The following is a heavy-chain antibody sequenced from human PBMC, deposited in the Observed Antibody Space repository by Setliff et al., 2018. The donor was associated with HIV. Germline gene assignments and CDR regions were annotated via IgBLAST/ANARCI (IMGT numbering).Heavy chain of an antibody. Sequence: GSLRLSCAASGLIFSDSWMTWVRQAPGKGPEWVGRIKSKGGGGTTDYAAPVQGRFTISRDDSRNTLYLQMNSMKSDDTATYYCVGHYYDPLTGYYVWFFDVWGRGTLVTVSS. CDR1: GLIFSDSW. CDR2: IKSKGGGGTT. D-gene: IGHD3-9*01. CDR3: VGHYYDPLTGYYVWFFDV. J-gene: IGHJ2*01. V-gene: IGHV3-15*05.